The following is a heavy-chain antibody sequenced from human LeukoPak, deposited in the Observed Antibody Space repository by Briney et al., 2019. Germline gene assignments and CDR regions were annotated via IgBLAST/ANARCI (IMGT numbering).Heavy chain of an antibody. CDR1: GYTFTGYY. CDR3: ARDSSYSRYAPYYYYGMDV. V-gene: IGHV1-2*02. J-gene: IGHJ6*02. Sequence: ASVKVSCKASGYTFTGYYMQWVRQAPGQGLEWMGWINPNSGDTNYAQKFQGRVTMTSDTSISTAYMELSSLTSDDTAVYYCARDSSYSRYAPYYYYGMDVWGQGTTVTVSS. CDR2: INPNSGDT. D-gene: IGHD4-11*01.